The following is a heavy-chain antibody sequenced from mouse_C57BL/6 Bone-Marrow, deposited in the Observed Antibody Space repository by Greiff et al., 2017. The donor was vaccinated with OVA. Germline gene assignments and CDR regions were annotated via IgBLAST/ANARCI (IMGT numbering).Heavy chain of an antibody. J-gene: IGHJ1*03. CDR2: IDPNSGGT. V-gene: IGHV1-72*01. Sequence: QVQLQQPGAELVKPGASVKLSCKASGYTFTSYWMHWVKQRPGRGLEWIGRIDPNSGGTKYNEKFKSKATLTVDKPSSTAYMQLSSLTSEDSAVYYCARCDYYGSSFPYWYFDVWGTGTTVTVSS. CDR3: ARCDYYGSSFPYWYFDV. CDR1: GYTFTSYW. D-gene: IGHD1-1*01.